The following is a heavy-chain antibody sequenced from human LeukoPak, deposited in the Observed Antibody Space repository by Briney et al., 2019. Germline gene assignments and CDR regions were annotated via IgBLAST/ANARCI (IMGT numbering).Heavy chain of an antibody. Sequence: PSETLSLTCTVSGGSISSSSYYWGWIRQPPGKGLEWIGSIYYSGSTYYNPSLKSRVTISVDTSKNQFSLKLSSVTAADTAVYYCARGSAMDIVAPFDYWGQGTLVTVSS. J-gene: IGHJ4*02. CDR2: IYYSGST. CDR3: ARGSAMDIVAPFDY. D-gene: IGHD5-12*01. CDR1: GGSISSSSYY. V-gene: IGHV4-39*07.